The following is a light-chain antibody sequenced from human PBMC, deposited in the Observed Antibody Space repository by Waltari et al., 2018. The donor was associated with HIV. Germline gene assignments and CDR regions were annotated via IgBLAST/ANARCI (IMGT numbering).Light chain of an antibody. CDR3: CSYAGSRTHWV. Sequence: QSALTQPASVSGSPGQSTTISCPGSSSDVGSYNLVSWYQHHPGKAPKLMIYEVYHRPSGVSNRFSGSKSGDTAFLTISGLQAEDEAAYYCCSYAGSRTHWVFGGGTKLTVL. V-gene: IGLV2-23*02. J-gene: IGLJ3*02. CDR1: SSDVGSYNL. CDR2: EVY.